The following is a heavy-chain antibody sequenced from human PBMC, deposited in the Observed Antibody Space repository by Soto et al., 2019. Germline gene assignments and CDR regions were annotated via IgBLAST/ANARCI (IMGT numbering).Heavy chain of an antibody. CDR1: GFTFSSYA. Sequence: VGSLRLSCAASGFTFSSYAMSWVRQAPGKGLEWVSAISGSGGSTYYADSVKGRFTISRDNSKNTLYLQMNSLRAEDTAVYYCAKWIKAYGGNKHYYGMDVWGQGTTVTVSS. V-gene: IGHV3-23*01. J-gene: IGHJ6*02. CDR2: ISGSGGST. CDR3: AKWIKAYGGNKHYYGMDV. D-gene: IGHD4-17*01.